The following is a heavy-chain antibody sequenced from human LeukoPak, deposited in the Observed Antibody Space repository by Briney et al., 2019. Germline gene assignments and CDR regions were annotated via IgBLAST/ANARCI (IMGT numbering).Heavy chain of an antibody. CDR3: ASPREIGWELLLDY. CDR2: IIPIFGTA. J-gene: IGHJ4*02. CDR1: GGTFSSYA. V-gene: IGHV1-69*13. Sequence: SVKVSCKASGGTFSSYAISWVRQAPGQGLEWMGGIIPIFGTANYAQKFQGRVTITADESTSTAYMGLSSLRSEDTAVYYCASPREIGWELLLDYWGQGTLVTVSS. D-gene: IGHD1-26*01.